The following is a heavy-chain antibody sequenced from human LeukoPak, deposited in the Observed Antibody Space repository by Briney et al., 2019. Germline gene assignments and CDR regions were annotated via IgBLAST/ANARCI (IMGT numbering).Heavy chain of an antibody. CDR2: VYYSGST. CDR1: GGSISSSSLY. CDR3: ARNASSLGAGAFDI. J-gene: IGHJ3*02. D-gene: IGHD2-2*01. V-gene: IGHV4-39*01. Sequence: SETLSLTCTVAGGSISSSSLYWAWIRQPPGKGLAWIGTVYYSGSTYYNPSLMSRVNISVDTSKNQFSLKLSSVTAADTAVYYCARNASSLGAGAFDIWGQGTMVTVSS.